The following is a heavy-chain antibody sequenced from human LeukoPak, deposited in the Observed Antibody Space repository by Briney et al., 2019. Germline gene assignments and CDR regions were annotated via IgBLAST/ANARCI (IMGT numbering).Heavy chain of an antibody. J-gene: IGHJ5*02. CDR2: ISSSGST. V-gene: IGHV4-61*02. Sequence: PSQTLSLTCTVSGDSISSGDYYWSWIRQPAGKGLEWIGRISSSGSTNYNPSLKSRVTISVDTSKNQFSLKLSSVTAADTAVYYCARPYKDSSSWYGDDNWFDPWGQGTLVTVSS. CDR1: GDSISSGDYY. CDR3: ARPYKDSSSWYGDDNWFDP. D-gene: IGHD6-13*01.